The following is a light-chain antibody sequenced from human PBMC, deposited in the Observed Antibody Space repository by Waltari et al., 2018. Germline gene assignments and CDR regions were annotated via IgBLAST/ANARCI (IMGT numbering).Light chain of an antibody. V-gene: IGKV3-20*01. J-gene: IGKJ2*01. CDR1: QSVRSY. Sequence: EIVLTQSPATLSLSPGERATLSCRASQSVRSYLAWYQQKPGQAPRLLIYDASDRATGIPARFSGSGSGTDFTLTISRLEPEDFAVYYCQQYGSSPYTFGQGTKLEIK. CDR3: QQYGSSPYT. CDR2: DAS.